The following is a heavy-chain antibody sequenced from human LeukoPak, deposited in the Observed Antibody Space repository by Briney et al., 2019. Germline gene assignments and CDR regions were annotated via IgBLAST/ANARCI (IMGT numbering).Heavy chain of an antibody. Sequence: GGSLRLSCAASGFTLSSYAMSWVRQAPGKGLEWVSAISSSGGSTYYADSVKGRFTISRDNSKNTLYLQMNSLRAEDTAVYYCANPYGITIFGVVTPLDYWGQGTLVTVSS. CDR1: GFTLSSYA. V-gene: IGHV3-23*01. J-gene: IGHJ4*02. CDR3: ANPYGITIFGVVTPLDY. D-gene: IGHD3-3*01. CDR2: ISSSGGST.